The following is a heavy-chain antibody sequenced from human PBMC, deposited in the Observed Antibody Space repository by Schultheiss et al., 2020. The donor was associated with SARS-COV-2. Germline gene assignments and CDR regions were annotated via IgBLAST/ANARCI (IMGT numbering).Heavy chain of an antibody. D-gene: IGHD6-19*01. CDR2: IKSKTDGGTT. J-gene: IGHJ6*02. V-gene: IGHV3-15*01. CDR1: GFTFINYE. CDR3: TPPPLIGIAVAGTDYYYGMDV. Sequence: GESLKISCAASGFTFINYEMNWVRQAPGTGLEWVGRIKSKTDGGTTDYAAPVKGRFTISRDDSKNTLYLQMNSLKTEDTAVYYCTPPPLIGIAVAGTDYYYGMDVWGQGTTVTVAS.